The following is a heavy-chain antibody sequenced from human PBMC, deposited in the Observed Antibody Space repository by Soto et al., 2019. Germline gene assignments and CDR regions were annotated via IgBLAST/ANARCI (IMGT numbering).Heavy chain of an antibody. CDR2: MNPNSGNT. D-gene: IGHD3-3*01. J-gene: IGHJ6*02. CDR1: GYTFTSYD. V-gene: IGHV1-8*01. CDR3: ARGVSYDFWSGYSAKNGMDV. Sequence: QVQLVQSGAEVKKPGASVKVSCKASGYTFTSYDINWVRQATGQGLEWMGWMNPNSGNTGYAQKFQGRVTMTRNTSISTAYMELSSLRSEDTAVYYCARGVSYDFWSGYSAKNGMDVWGQGTTVTVSS.